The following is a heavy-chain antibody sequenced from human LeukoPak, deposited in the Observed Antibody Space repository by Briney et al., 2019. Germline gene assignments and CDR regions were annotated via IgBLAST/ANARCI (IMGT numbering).Heavy chain of an antibody. Sequence: PGGSLRLSCAASGFTFSSYAMHWVREAPGKGLEWGAVISYDGSNKYYADCVKGRFTISRDNSKNTLYLQMNSLRAEDTAVYYCARVTDYYDSSGCPDYWGQGTLVTVSS. D-gene: IGHD3-22*01. CDR3: ARVTDYYDSSGCPDY. J-gene: IGHJ4*02. CDR2: ISYDGSNK. CDR1: GFTFSSYA. V-gene: IGHV3-30*04.